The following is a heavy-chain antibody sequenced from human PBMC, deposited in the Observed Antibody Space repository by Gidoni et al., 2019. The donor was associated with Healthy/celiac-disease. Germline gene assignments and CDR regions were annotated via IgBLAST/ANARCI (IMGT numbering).Heavy chain of an antibody. CDR3: ARHRTMVRGAHAFDI. CDR2: IYYSGST. V-gene: IGHV4-59*08. D-gene: IGHD3-10*01. J-gene: IGHJ3*02. CDR1: GGPISSYY. Sequence: QVQLQESGPGLVKPSETLSLTCTVSGGPISSYYWSWIRKPPGKGLEWIGYIYYSGSTNYNPSLKSRVTISVDTSKNQFSLKLSSVTAADTAVYYCARHRTMVRGAHAFDIWGQGTMVTVSS.